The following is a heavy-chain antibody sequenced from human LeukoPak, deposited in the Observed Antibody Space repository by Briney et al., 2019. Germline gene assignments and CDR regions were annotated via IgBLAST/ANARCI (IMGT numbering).Heavy chain of an antibody. V-gene: IGHV1-18*01. Sequence: GASVKVSCKASGGTFSSYAISWVRQAPGQGLEWMGWISGYTGNTNYAQNLQGRVTMTTDTSTSTAYMVLRSLRSDDTAVYYCTRGDWNYGRTDYWGQGTLVSVSS. CDR3: TRGDWNYGRTDY. D-gene: IGHD1-7*01. CDR1: GGTFSSYA. J-gene: IGHJ4*02. CDR2: ISGYTGNT.